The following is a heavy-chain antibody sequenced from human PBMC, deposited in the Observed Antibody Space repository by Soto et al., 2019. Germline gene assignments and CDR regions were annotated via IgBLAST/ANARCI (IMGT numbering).Heavy chain of an antibody. CDR1: GFTFSSYA. CDR2: ISGSGGST. Sequence: GGSLRLSCAASGFTFSSYAMSWVRQAPGKGLEWVSAISGSGGSTYYADSVKGRFTISRDNSKNTLYLQMNSLRAEDTAVYYCAKAYGTDYDFWSGYCHGYWGQGTLVTVSS. J-gene: IGHJ4*02. D-gene: IGHD3-3*01. CDR3: AKAYGTDYDFWSGYCHGY. V-gene: IGHV3-23*01.